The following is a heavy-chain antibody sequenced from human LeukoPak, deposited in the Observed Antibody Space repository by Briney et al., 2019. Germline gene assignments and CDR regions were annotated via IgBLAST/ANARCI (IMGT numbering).Heavy chain of an antibody. CDR1: GYTFTSYG. V-gene: IGHV1-18*01. Sequence: GASVKVSCKASGYTFTSYGISWVRQAPGQGLEWMGWISAYNGNTNYAQKLQGRVTMTTDTSTSTAYMELRSLRSDDTAVYYCARVITIFGVVIPDYWGQGTLVTVSS. J-gene: IGHJ4*02. D-gene: IGHD3-3*01. CDR3: ARVITIFGVVIPDY. CDR2: ISAYNGNT.